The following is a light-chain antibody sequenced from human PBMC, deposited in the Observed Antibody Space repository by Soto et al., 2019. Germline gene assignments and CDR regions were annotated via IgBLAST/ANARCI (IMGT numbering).Light chain of an antibody. CDR3: QQRSNTFT. CDR2: GAS. Sequence: EVVLTQSPATLSLSPGERATLSCRASENVRTFVDWYQQKPGQAPRLLIHGASNRATGIPARFSGSGSGTDFTLTISNLEPEDFAVYYCQQRSNTFTFGPGTKVDIK. J-gene: IGKJ3*01. V-gene: IGKV3-11*01. CDR1: ENVRTF.